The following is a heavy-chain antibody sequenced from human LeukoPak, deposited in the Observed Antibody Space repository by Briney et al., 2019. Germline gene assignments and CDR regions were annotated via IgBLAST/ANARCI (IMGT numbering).Heavy chain of an antibody. CDR2: IYHSGSP. J-gene: IGHJ4*02. Sequence: PSETLSHTCTVSGYSISNGYYWGWIRQPPGKGLEWVGNIYHSGSPYYNPSLMSRATISKDTPENQFSLKLTSVTAADTAVYYCASKSAYDFGFDYWGQGALVTVSS. CDR3: ASKSAYDFGFDY. D-gene: IGHD5-12*01. V-gene: IGHV4-38-2*02. CDR1: GYSISNGYY.